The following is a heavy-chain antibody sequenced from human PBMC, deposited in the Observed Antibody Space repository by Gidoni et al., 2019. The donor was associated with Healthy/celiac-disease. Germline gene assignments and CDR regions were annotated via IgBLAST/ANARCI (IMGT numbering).Heavy chain of an antibody. CDR2: ISSSGSTI. J-gene: IGHJ6*02. V-gene: IGHV3-11*01. CDR1: GFTFSDSY. Sequence: QVQLVESGGGLVRPGGSLRLSCAASGFTFSDSYMSWIRQAPGKGLERVSYISSSGSTIYYADSVKGRFTISRDNAKNSLYLQMNSLRAEDTAVYYCARAEYYYGSGSLTYYGMDVWGQGTTVTVSS. CDR3: ARAEYYYGSGSLTYYGMDV. D-gene: IGHD3-10*01.